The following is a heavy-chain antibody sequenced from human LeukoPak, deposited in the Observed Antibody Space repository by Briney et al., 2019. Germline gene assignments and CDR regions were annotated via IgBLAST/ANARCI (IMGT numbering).Heavy chain of an antibody. D-gene: IGHD6-19*01. Sequence: HPGRSLRLSCAASGFTFSSYAMHWVRQAPGKGLEWVSAISGSGGSTYYADSVKGRFTIPRDNSKNTLYLQMNSLRAEDTAVYYCAKDLNSGWTGDAFDIWGQGTMVTVSS. V-gene: IGHV3-23*01. CDR1: GFTFSSYA. CDR3: AKDLNSGWTGDAFDI. CDR2: ISGSGGST. J-gene: IGHJ3*02.